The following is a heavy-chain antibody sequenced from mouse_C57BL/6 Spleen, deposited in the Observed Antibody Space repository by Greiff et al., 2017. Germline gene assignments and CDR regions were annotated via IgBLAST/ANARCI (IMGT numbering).Heavy chain of an antibody. J-gene: IGHJ2*01. CDR2: ISYGGSYT. Sequence: EVQVVESGGGLVKPGGSLKLSCAASGFTFSSYAMSWVRQTPEKRLEWIATISYGGSYTNYPDNVKGRFTVSRDNSKNNLYLQMSHLKSEDTAMYYCARDRSGYSQYYLDYWGQGTTLTVSS. CDR3: ARDRSGYSQYYLDY. V-gene: IGHV5-4*01. D-gene: IGHD2-3*01. CDR1: GFTFSSYA.